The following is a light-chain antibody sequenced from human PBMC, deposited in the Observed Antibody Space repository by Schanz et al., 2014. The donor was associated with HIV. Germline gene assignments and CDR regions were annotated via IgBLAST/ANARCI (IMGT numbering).Light chain of an antibody. J-gene: IGLJ3*02. V-gene: IGLV2-8*01. CDR1: SSDVGGYNY. CDR3: CSYAGRSTVV. Sequence: QSVLTQPPSASGSPGQSVTISCTGTSSDVGGYNYVSWYQQHPGKAPKIMIYEVSKRPSGVPDRFSGSKSGNTASLTISGLQAEDEADFYCCSYAGRSTVVFGGGTKLTVL. CDR2: EVS.